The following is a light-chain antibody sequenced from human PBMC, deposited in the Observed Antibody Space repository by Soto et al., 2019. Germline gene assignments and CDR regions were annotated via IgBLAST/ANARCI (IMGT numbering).Light chain of an antibody. V-gene: IGKV1-5*03. CDR2: KAS. J-gene: IGKJ1*01. Sequence: DIQMTQTPSTLSASVGDRVTITCRASQNIATWLAWYQQKPGNAPKLLIYKASTLQSGVPSRFSGPGAGTEFTLTISRLKPYALANHYCQQYSSFTKFCQGTKVDIK. CDR3: QQYSSFTK. CDR1: QNIATW.